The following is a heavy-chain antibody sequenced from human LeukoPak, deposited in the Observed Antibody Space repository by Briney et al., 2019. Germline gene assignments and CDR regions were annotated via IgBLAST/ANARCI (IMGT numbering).Heavy chain of an antibody. V-gene: IGHV4-38-2*01. D-gene: IGHD1-1*01. CDR2: IYHRGST. CDR1: GYSISSGYY. CDR3: AEVERRNY. Sequence: PSETLSLTCAVSGYSISSGYYWGWIRQPPGKGLEWIGSIYHRGSTYYNPSLKSRVTISVDTSKNQFSLKLRSVTAADTAVYYCAEVERRNYWGQGTLVTVSS. J-gene: IGHJ4*02.